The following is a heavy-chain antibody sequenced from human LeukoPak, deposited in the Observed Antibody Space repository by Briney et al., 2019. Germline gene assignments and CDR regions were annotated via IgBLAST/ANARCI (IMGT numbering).Heavy chain of an antibody. D-gene: IGHD2-21*01. CDR2: INPNSGGT. J-gene: IGHJ4*02. CDR3: ARVTPAGLAYDY. Sequence: ASVKVSCKASGYTFTGYYMHWVRQAPGQGLEWMGRINPNSGGTNYAQKFRGRVTMTRDTSISTAYMELSRLRSDDTAVYYCARVTPAGLAYDYWGQGTLVTVSS. CDR1: GYTFTGYY. V-gene: IGHV1-2*06.